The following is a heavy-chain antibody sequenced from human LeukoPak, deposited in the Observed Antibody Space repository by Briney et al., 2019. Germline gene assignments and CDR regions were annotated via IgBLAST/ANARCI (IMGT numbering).Heavy chain of an antibody. V-gene: IGHV4-30-2*01. D-gene: IGHD3-10*01. CDR3: ARGNGPMVRGVIIPNWFDP. Sequence: TLSLTCNVSGASVSSGSYYWSWIRQPPGKGLEWIGYIYHSGSTYYNPSLKSRVTISVDRSKNQFSLKLSSVTAADTAVYYCARGNGPMVRGVIIPNWFDPWGQGTLVTVSS. CDR2: IYHSGST. J-gene: IGHJ5*02. CDR1: GASVSSGSYY.